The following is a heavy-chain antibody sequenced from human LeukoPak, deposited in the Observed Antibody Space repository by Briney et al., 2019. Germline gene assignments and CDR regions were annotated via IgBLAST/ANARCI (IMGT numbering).Heavy chain of an antibody. CDR2: ISSSSSTI. D-gene: IGHD3-9*01. J-gene: IGHJ4*02. CDR1: GFTFSDYY. CDR3: ARGVLGPPHYDILTGYRY. Sequence: GGSLRLSCAASGFTFSDYYMSWIRQAPGKGLEWVSYISSSSSTIYYADSVKGRFTISRDNAKNSLYLQMNSLRAEDTAVYYCARGVLGPPHYDILTGYRYWGQGTLVTVSS. V-gene: IGHV3-11*01.